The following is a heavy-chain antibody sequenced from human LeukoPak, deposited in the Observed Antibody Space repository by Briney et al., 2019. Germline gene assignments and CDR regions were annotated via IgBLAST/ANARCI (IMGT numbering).Heavy chain of an antibody. CDR1: GYTFTSYY. J-gene: IGHJ6*03. Sequence: ASVKVSCKASGYTFTSYYMHWVRQAPGQGLEWMGIINPSGGSTSYAQKFQGRVTMTRDTSTSTVYMELSSLRSEDTAVYYCARETGTTSVDYYMDVWGKGTTATVSS. D-gene: IGHD1-7*01. CDR2: INPSGGST. V-gene: IGHV1-46*01. CDR3: ARETGTTSVDYYMDV.